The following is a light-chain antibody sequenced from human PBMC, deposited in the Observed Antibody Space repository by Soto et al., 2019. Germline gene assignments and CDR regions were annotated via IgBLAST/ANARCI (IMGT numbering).Light chain of an antibody. CDR1: QSVSSY. Sequence: EVVLTQSPGTLSLSPGERATLSCRASQSVSSYYLAWYQQKPGQAPRLLIYDASNRATGIPARFSGSGSGTDFTLTISSLEPEDFAVYYCQQRSNWPPWTFGQRTKVDIK. V-gene: IGKV3-11*01. CDR2: DAS. CDR3: QQRSNWPPWT. J-gene: IGKJ1*01.